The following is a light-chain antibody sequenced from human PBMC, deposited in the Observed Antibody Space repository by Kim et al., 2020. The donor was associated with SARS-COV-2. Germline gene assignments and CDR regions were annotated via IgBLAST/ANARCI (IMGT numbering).Light chain of an antibody. CDR1: QSVSSTY. V-gene: IGKV3-20*01. CDR2: GAS. CDR3: QQYGSSPRYT. Sequence: ETVLTQSPGTLSLSPGERATLSCRASQSVSSTYLAWYQQKSGQAPRLLIYGASSRAPGIPDRFSGSGSGTDFTLTISRLEPEDFAVYYCQQYGSSPRYTFGQGTKLEI. J-gene: IGKJ2*01.